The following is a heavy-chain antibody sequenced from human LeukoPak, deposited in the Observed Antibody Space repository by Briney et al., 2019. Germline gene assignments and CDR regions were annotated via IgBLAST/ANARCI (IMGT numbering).Heavy chain of an antibody. D-gene: IGHD2-2*01. CDR1: GGTFSSYA. CDR2: IIPIFGTA. V-gene: IGHV1-69*13. Sequence: SVKVSCKASGGTFSSYAISWVRQAPGQGLEWMGGIIPIFGTANHAQKFQGRVTITADESTSTAYMELSSLRSEDTAVYYCARDLTGYCSSTSCYHWFDPWGQGTLVTVSS. CDR3: ARDLTGYCSSTSCYHWFDP. J-gene: IGHJ5*02.